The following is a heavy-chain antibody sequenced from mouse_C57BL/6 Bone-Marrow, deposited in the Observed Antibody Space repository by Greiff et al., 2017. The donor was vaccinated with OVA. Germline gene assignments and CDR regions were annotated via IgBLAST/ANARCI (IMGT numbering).Heavy chain of an antibody. J-gene: IGHJ4*01. D-gene: IGHD1-1*01. Sequence: VQLQQSGPELARPWASVKISCQAFYTFSRRVHFAIRDTNYWMQWVKQRPGQGLEWIGAIYPGNGDTSYTQKLKGKPTLTADKSFSTAYIPLSSMTSEDAAVYYCASNYYGSSPYAMDYWGQGTSVTVSS. V-gene: IGHV1-87*01. CDR3: SEDAAVYYCASNYYGSSPYAMDY. CDR1: YTFSRRVH. CDR2: GQGLEWIG.